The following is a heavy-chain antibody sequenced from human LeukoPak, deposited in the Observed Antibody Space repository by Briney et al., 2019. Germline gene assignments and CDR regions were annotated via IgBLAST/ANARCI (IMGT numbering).Heavy chain of an antibody. Sequence: PGRSLRLSCAASGFIFSSYGMNWVRQAPGKGLEWVAVISYDGSNKYYADSVKGRFTISRDNSKNTLYLQMNSLRAEDTAVYYCAKEGEYYYDSSGTGHFDYWGQGTLVTVSS. CDR3: AKEGEYYYDSSGTGHFDY. J-gene: IGHJ4*02. V-gene: IGHV3-30*18. D-gene: IGHD3-22*01. CDR1: GFIFSSYG. CDR2: ISYDGSNK.